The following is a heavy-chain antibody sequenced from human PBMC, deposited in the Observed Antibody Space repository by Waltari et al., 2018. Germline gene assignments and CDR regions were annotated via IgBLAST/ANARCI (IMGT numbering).Heavy chain of an antibody. Sequence: QVQLVQSGAEVKKPGASVKVSCKASGYTFTSYDINWVRQATGQGLEWMGWMNPNSGNTGYANKFQGRVTITRNTSISTSYMELSSLRSEDTAVYYCARGSYCSSTSCYGGGLGYWGQGTLVTVSS. CDR3: ARGSYCSSTSCYGGGLGY. CDR1: GYTFTSYD. V-gene: IGHV1-8*03. J-gene: IGHJ4*02. D-gene: IGHD2-2*01. CDR2: MNPNSGNT.